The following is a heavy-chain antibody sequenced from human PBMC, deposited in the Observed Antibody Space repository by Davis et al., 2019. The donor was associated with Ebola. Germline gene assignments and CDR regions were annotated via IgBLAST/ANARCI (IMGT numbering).Heavy chain of an antibody. J-gene: IGHJ3*02. CDR2: ITGDGGAT. D-gene: IGHD3-3*01. V-gene: IGHV3-23*01. CDR3: ARGTLKRYDLWTGYYADAFAI. Sequence: GESLKISCVVSRFTFSSFAMTWVRQAPGKGLEWVSTITGDGGATYHADSVKGRFTISRDNSKNTLYLQMNSLRAEDTAVYYCARGTLKRYDLWTGYYADAFAIWGQGTMVIVSS. CDR1: RFTFSSFA.